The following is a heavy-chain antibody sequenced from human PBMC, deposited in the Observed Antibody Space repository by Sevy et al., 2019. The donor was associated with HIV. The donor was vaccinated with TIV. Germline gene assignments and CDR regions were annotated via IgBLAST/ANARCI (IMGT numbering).Heavy chain of an antibody. Sequence: GGSLRLSCAASGFTFSTYTMNWVRQAPGKGLQWVSSISSSSNYIYYADSVKGRFTICRDNAKNSLYIQMTSLRAEDTAVYYCARPYGSGSWEAFDIWGQGTMVTVSS. CDR3: ARPYGSGSWEAFDI. D-gene: IGHD3-10*01. V-gene: IGHV3-21*01. CDR2: ISSSSNYI. CDR1: GFTFSTYT. J-gene: IGHJ3*02.